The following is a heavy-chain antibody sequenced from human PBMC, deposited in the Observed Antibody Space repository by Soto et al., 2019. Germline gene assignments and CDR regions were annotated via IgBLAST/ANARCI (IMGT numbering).Heavy chain of an antibody. CDR3: AGVPRGFEKGLEDY. J-gene: IGHJ4*02. D-gene: IGHD3-10*01. CDR2: IIPIFGTA. V-gene: IGHV1-69*12. CDR1: GGTFSSYA. Sequence: QVQLVQSGAEVKKPGSSVKVSCKASGGTFSSYAISWVRQAPGQGLEWMGGIIPIFGTANYAQKFQGRVTNTADESNGNTYMEVGRLGSEDTGVYFWAGVPRGFEKGLEDYLGQGTLVTVSS.